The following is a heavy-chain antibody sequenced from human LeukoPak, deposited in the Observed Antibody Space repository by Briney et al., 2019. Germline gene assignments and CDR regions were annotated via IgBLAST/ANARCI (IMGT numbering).Heavy chain of an antibody. V-gene: IGHV1-18*01. Sequence: ASVNVSCKASGYSFTSYGISWVRQAPGQGLEWMGWISAYNGNTNYAQKLQGRVTMTTDTSTCTAYMELRSLRSDDTAVYYCARALDIKDFFDYWGQGTLVTVSS. CDR2: ISAYNGNT. J-gene: IGHJ4*02. D-gene: IGHD5-12*01. CDR1: GYSFTSYG. CDR3: ARALDIKDFFDY.